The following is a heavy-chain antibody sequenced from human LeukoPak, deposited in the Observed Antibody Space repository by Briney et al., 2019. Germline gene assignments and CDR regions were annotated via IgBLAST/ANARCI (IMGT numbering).Heavy chain of an antibody. CDR2: IYYSGST. J-gene: IGHJ6*02. D-gene: IGHD2-15*01. CDR1: GGSISSYY. CDR3: ARALLGYCSGGSCLEENPRSDVNYYYGMDV. Sequence: SETLSLTCTVSGGSISSYYWSWIRQPPGKGLEWIGYIYYSGSTNYNPSLKSRVTISVDTSKNQFSLKLSSVTAADTAVYYCARALLGYCSGGSCLEENPRSDVNYYYGMDVWGQGTTVTVSS. V-gene: IGHV4-59*01.